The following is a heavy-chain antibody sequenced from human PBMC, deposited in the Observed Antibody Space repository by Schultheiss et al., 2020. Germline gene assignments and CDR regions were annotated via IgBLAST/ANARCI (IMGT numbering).Heavy chain of an antibody. D-gene: IGHD6-19*01. J-gene: IGHJ4*02. CDR1: GFTFSSYA. Sequence: GGSLRLSCAASGFTFSSYAMNWVRQAPGKGLEWVSAISGSGGSTYYADSVKGRYTISRDNSKKTMFLQMNSLRVEDTGVYYCESNRLDEFWGQGSLVTVSS. CDR3: ESNRLDEF. CDR2: ISGSGGST. V-gene: IGHV3-23*01.